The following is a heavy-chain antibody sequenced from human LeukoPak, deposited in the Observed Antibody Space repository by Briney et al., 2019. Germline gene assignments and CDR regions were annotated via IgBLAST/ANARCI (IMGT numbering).Heavy chain of an antibody. CDR3: ARGNADLLD. Sequence: PSETLSLTCTVPGASISSYYWSWIRQPPGKGLEWIGYIYYIGYTNYNPSLKSRVTMSVDTSNHQFSLRLSSVTAADTAVYYCARGNADLLDWGQGTLVTVSS. CDR2: IYYIGYT. J-gene: IGHJ4*02. D-gene: IGHD1-26*01. V-gene: IGHV4-59*01. CDR1: GASISSYY.